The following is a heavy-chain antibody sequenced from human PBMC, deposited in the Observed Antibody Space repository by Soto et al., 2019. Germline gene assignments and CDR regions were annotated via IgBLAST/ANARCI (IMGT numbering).Heavy chain of an antibody. D-gene: IGHD3-10*01. CDR2: ISYDGRNE. V-gene: IGHV3-30*03. CDR3: ARDVGRVGSLPVRAY. J-gene: IGHJ4*02. CDR1: GFSFRSYD. Sequence: GWSLRLSCVASGFSFRSYDRHWVRQAPGGGLEWVALISYDGRNEYNAYPVRGRFTISRDNTQISRLSEMHTLRKKDTALYYCARDVGRVGSLPVRAYWGRGTMVTV.